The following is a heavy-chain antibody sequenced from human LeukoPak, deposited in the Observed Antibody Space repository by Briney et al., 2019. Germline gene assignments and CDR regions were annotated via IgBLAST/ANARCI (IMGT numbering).Heavy chain of an antibody. J-gene: IGHJ4*02. D-gene: IGHD3-10*01. Sequence: ASVKVSCEASGYTFTSYDINWVRQAPGQGLEWMGWMNPNSGNTGYAQKFQGRVTMTRDTSISTAYMELSSLRSEDTAVYYCARVSKVLSYYYGSGSYSDFGYWGQGTQVTVSS. V-gene: IGHV1-8*01. CDR1: GYTFTSYD. CDR3: ARVSKVLSYYYGSGSYSDFGY. CDR2: MNPNSGNT.